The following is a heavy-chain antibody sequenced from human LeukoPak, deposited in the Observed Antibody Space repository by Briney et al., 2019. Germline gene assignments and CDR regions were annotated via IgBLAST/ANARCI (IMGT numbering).Heavy chain of an antibody. CDR2: ISGSGTTI. Sequence: GGSLRLSCAASGFTFSDYYMSWIRQAPGKGLEWVSYISGSGTTIYNADSVKGRFTISRDNAKNSLYLQMNSLGAEDTAVYYCAAGEGLDAFDIWGQGTMVTVSS. V-gene: IGHV3-11*04. J-gene: IGHJ3*02. CDR3: AAGEGLDAFDI. CDR1: GFTFSDYY.